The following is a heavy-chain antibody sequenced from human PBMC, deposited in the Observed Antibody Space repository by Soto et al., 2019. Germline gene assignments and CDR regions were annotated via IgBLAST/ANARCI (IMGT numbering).Heavy chain of an antibody. Sequence: SVKVSCKASGGTFSSYAISWVRQAPGQGLEWMGGIIPIFGTANYAQKFQGRVTITADKSTSTAYMELSSLRSEDTAVYYCARGWSGYYYDSSGYYRTRWFDPWGQGTLVIVSS. J-gene: IGHJ5*02. D-gene: IGHD3-22*01. CDR2: IIPIFGTA. V-gene: IGHV1-69*06. CDR1: GGTFSSYA. CDR3: ARGWSGYYYDSSGYYRTRWFDP.